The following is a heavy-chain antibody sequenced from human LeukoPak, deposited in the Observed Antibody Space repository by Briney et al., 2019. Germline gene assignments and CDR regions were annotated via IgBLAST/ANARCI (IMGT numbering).Heavy chain of an antibody. CDR3: AKDLEQQPVGDFDY. CDR2: ISGSGGST. V-gene: IGHV3-23*01. J-gene: IGHJ4*02. D-gene: IGHD6-13*01. Sequence: PGGSLRLSCAASGFTFSSYAMSWVRQAPGKGLEWVSAISGSGGSTYCADSVKGRFTISRDNSKNTLYLQMNSLRAEDTAVYYCAKDLEQQPVGDFDYWGQGTLVTVSS. CDR1: GFTFSSYA.